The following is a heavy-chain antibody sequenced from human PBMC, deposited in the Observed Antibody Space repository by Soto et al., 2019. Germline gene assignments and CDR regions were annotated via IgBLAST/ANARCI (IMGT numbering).Heavy chain of an antibody. CDR2: IIVANGHP. Sequence: QVQLAQSGAEVKKPGASVRVSCKASGYTFTNYTIHWVRQAPGQRLEWMGWIIVANGHPKYSQNFQGRVTITRDTSASSVDMELSSLRFEDTAVYYCARWSGSYYPFDYWGQGTLVTVPS. CDR1: GYTFTNYT. J-gene: IGHJ4*02. CDR3: ARWSGSYYPFDY. V-gene: IGHV1-3*01. D-gene: IGHD3-10*01.